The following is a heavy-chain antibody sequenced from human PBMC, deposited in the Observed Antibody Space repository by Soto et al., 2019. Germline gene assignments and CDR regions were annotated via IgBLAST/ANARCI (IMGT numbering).Heavy chain of an antibody. CDR3: ARAPRDAIPDY. V-gene: IGHV4-59*01. D-gene: IGHD2-2*01. J-gene: IGHJ4*02. CDR1: GQSIISDYY. CDR2: VYYSGTT. Sequence: SETLSLTCAVSGQSIISDYYWTWIRQSPGKGLEWIGFVYYSGTTNYNPSLKSRVTISLHTSKNQFSLKLTSVTAADTAVYYCARAPRDAIPDYWGQGTLVTVSS.